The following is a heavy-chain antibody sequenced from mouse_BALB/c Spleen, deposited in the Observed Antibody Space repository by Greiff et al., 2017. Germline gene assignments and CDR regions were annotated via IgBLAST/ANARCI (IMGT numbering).Heavy chain of an antibody. J-gene: IGHJ3*01. CDR1: GFSLTSYG. CDR3: ARNGIYYDYDWFAY. CDR2: IWSGGST. V-gene: IGHV2-4-1*01. Sequence: QVQLKESGPGLVQPSQSLSITCTVSGFSLTSYGVHWVRQSPGKGLEWLGVIWSGGSTDYNAAFISRLSISKDNSKSQVFFKMNSLQADDTAIYYCARNGIYYDYDWFAYWGQGTLVTVSA. D-gene: IGHD2-4*01.